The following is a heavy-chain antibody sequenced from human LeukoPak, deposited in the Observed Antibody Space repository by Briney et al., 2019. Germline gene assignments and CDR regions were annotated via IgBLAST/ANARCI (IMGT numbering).Heavy chain of an antibody. CDR3: AKDRVVSGIYFFDY. V-gene: IGHV3-23*01. CDR1: GFTFSSYA. J-gene: IGHJ4*02. CDR2: ISGSGGST. Sequence: GGSLRLSCADSGFTFSSYAMSWVRQAPGKGLEWVSVISGSGGSTYYADSEKGRFTISRDNSKNTLYLQMNSLRAEDTAVYYCAKDRVVSGIYFFDYWGQGTLVTVSS. D-gene: IGHD1-26*01.